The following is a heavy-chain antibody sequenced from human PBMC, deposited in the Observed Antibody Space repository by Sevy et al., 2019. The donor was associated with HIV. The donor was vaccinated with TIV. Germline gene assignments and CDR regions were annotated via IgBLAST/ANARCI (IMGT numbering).Heavy chain of an antibody. CDR2: INAGNGNT. D-gene: IGHD6-6*01. V-gene: IGHV1-3*01. Sequence: ASVKVSCKASGYTFTSYAMHWVRQAPGQRLEWMGWINAGNGNTKYSQKFQGRVTITRDTSASTAYMELSSLRSEDTAGYYCARRSEYSSSSDYYYYGMDVWGQGTTVTVSS. CDR1: GYTFTSYA. J-gene: IGHJ6*02. CDR3: ARRSEYSSSSDYYYYGMDV.